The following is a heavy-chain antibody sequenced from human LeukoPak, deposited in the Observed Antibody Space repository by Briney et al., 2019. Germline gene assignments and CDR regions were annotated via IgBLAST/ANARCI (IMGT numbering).Heavy chain of an antibody. J-gene: IGHJ4*02. V-gene: IGHV4-31*03. Sequence: SETLSLTCTVSGDSITNGGYYWSWIRHHPGKGLEWIGYVYYSGSTYYNPSLKSRVTISLDTSENQFSLKLSSVTDADMAVYYCARGWGPWWTAAGTEYYFDYWGQGTLVTVSS. CDR3: ARGWGPWWTAAGTEYYFDY. CDR2: VYYSGST. D-gene: IGHD6-13*01. CDR1: GDSITNGGYY.